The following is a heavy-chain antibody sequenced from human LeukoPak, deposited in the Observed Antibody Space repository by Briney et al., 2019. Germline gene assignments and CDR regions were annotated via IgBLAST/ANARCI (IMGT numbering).Heavy chain of an antibody. CDR2: ISYDGSNK. J-gene: IGHJ4*02. D-gene: IGHD1-7*01. CDR3: ARWRTGTIFDY. CDR1: GFTFSSYG. V-gene: IGHV3-30*03. Sequence: GRSLRLSCAASGFTFSSYGMHWVRQAPGKGLEWVALISYDGSNKDYADSVKGRFTIPRDNSKNTLYLQMNSLRPEDTAVYYCARWRTGTIFDYWGQGTLVIVSS.